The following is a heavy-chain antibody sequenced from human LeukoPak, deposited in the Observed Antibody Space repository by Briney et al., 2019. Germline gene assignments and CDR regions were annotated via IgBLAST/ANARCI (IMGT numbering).Heavy chain of an antibody. Sequence: GESLRLSCEASGFTFSNYWMHWVRQAPGKGLVWVSGIYADRNITMYAHSVKGRFTISGDNAKNTLYLQMNGLRAEDTAVYYCAREEGDADYWGQGALVTVSS. CDR2: IYADRNIT. CDR3: AREEGDADY. CDR1: GFTFSNYW. V-gene: IGHV3-74*03. D-gene: IGHD5-24*01. J-gene: IGHJ4*02.